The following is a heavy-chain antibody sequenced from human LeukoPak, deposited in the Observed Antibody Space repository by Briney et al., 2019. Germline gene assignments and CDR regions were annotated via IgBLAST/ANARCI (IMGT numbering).Heavy chain of an antibody. Sequence: GGSLRLSCAASGFTLSNAWMTWVRRAPGKGLEWVGRIKTKTDGGTADYAAPVKGRFTISRDDSRNTLYMQLNSLKTEDTAVYYCTSTYCSSGSCWFYYFDYWGQGTLVTVSS. J-gene: IGHJ4*02. CDR1: GFTLSNAW. D-gene: IGHD2-15*01. V-gene: IGHV3-15*01. CDR2: IKTKTDGGTA. CDR3: TSTYCSSGSCWFYYFDY.